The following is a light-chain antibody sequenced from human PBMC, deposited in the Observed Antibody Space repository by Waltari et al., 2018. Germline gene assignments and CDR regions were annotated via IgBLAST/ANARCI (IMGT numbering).Light chain of an antibody. V-gene: IGLV2-14*01. J-gene: IGLJ2*01. Sequence: QSALTQPASVSGSPGQSITISCTGTSDDIGNYRYVSWYQQHSGRAPKLILYEVTNRPSGVSDRVSGSKSGNTASLTISCLQTEDEADYYCAAYASANTLLFGGGTQLTVL. CDR1: SDDIGNYRY. CDR3: AAYASANTLL. CDR2: EVT.